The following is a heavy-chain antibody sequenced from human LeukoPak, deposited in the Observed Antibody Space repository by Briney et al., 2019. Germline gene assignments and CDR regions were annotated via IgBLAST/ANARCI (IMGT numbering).Heavy chain of an antibody. J-gene: IGHJ4*02. D-gene: IGHD2-15*01. CDR3: TTRSPARYCSDGACYSSADY. V-gene: IGHV3-15*01. CDR1: GFTVSSNY. CDR2: IRSKADGGTP. Sequence: GGSLRLSCAASGFTVSSNYAMSWVRQAPGKGLEWVGHIRSKADGGTPDYIAPVKGRFTISRDDSKDTLYLQMNSLNTEDTAMYYCTTRSPARYCSDGACYSSADYWGQGTLVTVSS.